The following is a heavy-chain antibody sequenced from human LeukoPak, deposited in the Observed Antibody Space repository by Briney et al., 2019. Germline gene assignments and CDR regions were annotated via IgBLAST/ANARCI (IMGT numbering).Heavy chain of an antibody. V-gene: IGHV3-20*04. J-gene: IGHJ3*02. Sequence: GGSLRLSCAASGFTFDAFGMTWVRQAPGKGLEWVSAIRGDAGSTGYADSVKGRFTISRDNAKNSLYLQMNSLRAEDTAVYYCARTATDAFDIWGQGTMVTVSS. CDR3: ARTATDAFDI. CDR1: GFTFDAFG. CDR2: IRGDAGST. D-gene: IGHD2-21*02.